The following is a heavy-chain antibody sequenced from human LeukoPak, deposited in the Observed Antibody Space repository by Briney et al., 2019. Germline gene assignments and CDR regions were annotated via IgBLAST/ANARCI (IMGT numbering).Heavy chain of an antibody. D-gene: IGHD6-13*01. V-gene: IGHV4-61*02. Sequence: PSETLSLTCTVSGGSISSGSYYWSWIRQPAGKGLEWIGRIYASGSTNYNPSLKSRVTISVDRSKNQFSLKLSSVTAADTAVYYCARGPVISRYSSSAGRPFDYWGQGTLVTVSS. CDR3: ARGPVISRYSSSAGRPFDY. J-gene: IGHJ4*02. CDR2: IYASGST. CDR1: GGSISSGSYY.